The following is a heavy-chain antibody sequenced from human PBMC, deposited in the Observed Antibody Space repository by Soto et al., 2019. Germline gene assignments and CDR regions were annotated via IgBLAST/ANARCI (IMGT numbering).Heavy chain of an antibody. Sequence: GGSLRLSCVASGFTFSSYAMSWVRQARGKGLEWVSGISGSGGTTKYADSVKGRFTISRDNSKNTVYLQMNSLRAEDTAIYYCAKDKEFWISIEFVWGIGTTVTVSS. CDR2: ISGSGGTT. D-gene: IGHD3-3*01. CDR3: AKDKEFWISIEFV. J-gene: IGHJ6*04. CDR1: GFTFSSYA. V-gene: IGHV3-23*01.